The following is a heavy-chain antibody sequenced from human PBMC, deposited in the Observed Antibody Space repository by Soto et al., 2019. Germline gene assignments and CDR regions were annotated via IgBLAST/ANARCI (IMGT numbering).Heavy chain of an antibody. CDR2: ISYDGSNR. CDR3: ARDIVSYFDY. V-gene: IGHV3-30*03. CDR1: GFTFSNSG. D-gene: IGHD3-16*02. J-gene: IGHJ4*02. Sequence: GGSLRLSCAASGFTFSNSGIHWVRQAPGKGLEWVAVISYDGSNRYYADSVKGRFTISRDNSKNTLDLQMNSLRAEDTAVYYCARDIVSYFDYWGQGTLGTVSS.